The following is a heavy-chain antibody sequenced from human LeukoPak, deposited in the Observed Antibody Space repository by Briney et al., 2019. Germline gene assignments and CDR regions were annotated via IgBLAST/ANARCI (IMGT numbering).Heavy chain of an antibody. CDR1: GFTFSSYS. V-gene: IGHV3-7*01. Sequence: PGGSLRLSCAASGFTFSSYSMNWVRQAPGKGLEWVANIKQDGSEKYYVDSVKGRFTISRDNAKNSLYLQMNSLRAEDTAVYYCARGKAVAGLTASYYYYYMDVWGKGTTVTVSS. CDR2: IKQDGSEK. D-gene: IGHD6-19*01. J-gene: IGHJ6*03. CDR3: ARGKAVAGLTASYYYYYMDV.